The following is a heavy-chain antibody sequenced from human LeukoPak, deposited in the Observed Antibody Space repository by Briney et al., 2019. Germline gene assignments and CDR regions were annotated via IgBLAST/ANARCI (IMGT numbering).Heavy chain of an antibody. CDR3: ARVTPAVAGRGGFDP. V-gene: IGHV1-18*01. J-gene: IGHJ5*02. Sequence: ASVKVSCKASGYTFTSYAISWVRQAPGQGLEWMGWISAYNGNTNYAQKLQGRVTMTTDTSTSTAYMELRSLRSDDTAVYYCARVTPAVAGRGGFDPWGQGTLVTVSS. CDR2: ISAYNGNT. CDR1: GYTFTSYA. D-gene: IGHD6-19*01.